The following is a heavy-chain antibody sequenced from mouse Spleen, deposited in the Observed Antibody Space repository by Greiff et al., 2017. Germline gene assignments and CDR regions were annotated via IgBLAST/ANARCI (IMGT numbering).Heavy chain of an antibody. Sequence: EVQLVESGGGLVKLGGSLKLSCAASGFTFSSYAMSWVRQTPEKRLEWVATISSGGGNTYYPDSVKGRFTISRDNAKNTLYLQMSSLKSEDTAMYYCARHEYYGSREYFDYWGQGTTLTVSS. J-gene: IGHJ2*01. V-gene: IGHV5-9-3*01. CDR2: ISSGGGNT. D-gene: IGHD1-1*01. CDR3: ARHEYYGSREYFDY. CDR1: GFTFSSYA.